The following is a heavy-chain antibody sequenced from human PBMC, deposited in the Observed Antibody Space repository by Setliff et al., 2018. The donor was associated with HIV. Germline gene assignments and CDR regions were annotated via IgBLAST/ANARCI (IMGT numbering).Heavy chain of an antibody. J-gene: IGHJ6*02. CDR3: SRSGVPPYYYYGMDV. V-gene: IGHV1-18*04. CDR1: GYTFTTYG. CDR2: INSYNGNT. Sequence: ASVKVSCKASGYTFTTYGVNWVRQAPGQGLEWMGWINSYNGNTKFAQKFQGRVTMTTDTSTTTAFMELRSLKADDTGIYYCSRSGVPPYYYYGMDVWGQGTTGTAP. D-gene: IGHD3-10*01.